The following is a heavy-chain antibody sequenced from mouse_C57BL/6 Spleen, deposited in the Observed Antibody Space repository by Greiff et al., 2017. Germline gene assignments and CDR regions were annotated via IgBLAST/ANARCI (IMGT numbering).Heavy chain of an antibody. CDR2: IDPSDSYT. D-gene: IGHD1-1*01. CDR1: GYTFTSYW. CDR3: ALITTDPYLDY. Sequence: QVQLQQPGAELVKPGASVKLSCKASGYTFTSYWMQWVKQRPGQGLEWIGEIDPSDSYTNYNQKFKGKATLTVDTSSSTAYMQLSSLTSEDSAVYYCALITTDPYLDYWGQGTTLTVSS. V-gene: IGHV1-50*01. J-gene: IGHJ2*01.